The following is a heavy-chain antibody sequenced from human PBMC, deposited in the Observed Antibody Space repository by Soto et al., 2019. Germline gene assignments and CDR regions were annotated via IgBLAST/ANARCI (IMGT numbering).Heavy chain of an antibody. D-gene: IGHD6-13*01. V-gene: IGHV3-23*01. CDR1: GFTFSNYA. J-gene: IGHJ4*02. Sequence: EVQLLESGGGLVQPGGSLRLSCAASGFTFSNYAMNWVRQAPGKGLEWVSGLTGSGGATYYADSVKGRLTISRDNSNNTLYLQMNSLRAEDTGGYYCAKEGSVTAALDYWGQGILVTVSS. CDR2: LTGSGGAT. CDR3: AKEGSVTAALDY.